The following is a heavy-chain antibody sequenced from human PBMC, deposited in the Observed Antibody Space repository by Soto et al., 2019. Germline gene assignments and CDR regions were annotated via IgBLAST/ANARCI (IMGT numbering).Heavy chain of an antibody. J-gene: IGHJ6*02. CDR3: ASGGGYNPFLSMDV. V-gene: IGHV3-33*01. CDR1: GFTFSSYG. D-gene: IGHD5-18*01. Sequence: GGSLRLSCAASGFTFSSYGMHWVRQAPGKGLEWVAVIWYDGSNKYYADSVKGRFTISRDNSKNTLYLQMNSLRAEDTAVYYCASGGGYNPFLSMDVWGQGTTVTVSS. CDR2: IWYDGSNK.